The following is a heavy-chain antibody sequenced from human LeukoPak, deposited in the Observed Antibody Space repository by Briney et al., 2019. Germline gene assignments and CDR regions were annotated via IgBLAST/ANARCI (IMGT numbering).Heavy chain of an antibody. D-gene: IGHD3-3*01. V-gene: IGHV4-61*02. J-gene: IGHJ5*02. CDR1: VASITMVVYY. CDR2: IFTSGST. Sequence: SETLSLTCTVSVASITMVVYYGAGFRQPPGKDLSWIGVIFTSGSTNYNPSLKSRVTISVDTSKNQFSLKLSSVTAADTAVYYCARDQPAPYDFWSASNWFDPWGQGTLVTVSS. CDR3: ARDQPAPYDFWSASNWFDP.